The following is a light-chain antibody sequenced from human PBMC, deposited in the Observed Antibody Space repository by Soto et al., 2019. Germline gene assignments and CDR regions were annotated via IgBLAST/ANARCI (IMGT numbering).Light chain of an antibody. CDR1: QSISSY. CDR2: AAS. CDR3: QQSYSTPQT. V-gene: IGKV1-39*01. Sequence: IQRDQYPSSESAYVRERVFITCLASQSISSYLNWYQQKPGKAPKLLIYAASSLESGVPSRFSGSGSGTDFTLTISSLQPEDFATYYCQQSYSTPQTFGPGTKVDIK. J-gene: IGKJ3*01.